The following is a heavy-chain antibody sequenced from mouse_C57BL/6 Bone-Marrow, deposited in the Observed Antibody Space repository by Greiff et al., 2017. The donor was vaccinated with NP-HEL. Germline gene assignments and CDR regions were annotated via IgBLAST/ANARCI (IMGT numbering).Heavy chain of an antibody. J-gene: IGHJ1*03. V-gene: IGHV1-59*01. D-gene: IGHD2-1*01. CDR3: NGNYWYFDV. CDR1: GYTFTRYW. Sequence: VQLQQPGAELVRPGTSVKLSCKASGYTFTRYWMHWVKQRPGQGLEWIGVIDPSDSYTNYNQKFKGKATLTVDTSSSTAYMQLSSLTSEDSAVYYCNGNYWYFDVWGTGTTVTVSS. CDR2: IDPSDSYT.